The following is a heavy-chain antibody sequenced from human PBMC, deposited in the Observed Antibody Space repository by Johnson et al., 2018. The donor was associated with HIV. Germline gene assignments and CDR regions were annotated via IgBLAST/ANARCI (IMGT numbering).Heavy chain of an antibody. J-gene: IGHJ3*02. Sequence: VQLVESGGGLVQPGGSLRLSCAASGFTFSSYWMSWVRQAPGQGLECVANIKQDASEKYYVDSLKGRFTISSDKAKNSLYLQMNSLRAEDTAVYYCARDDTWGDAFDIWGQGTMVTVSS. D-gene: IGHD1-26*01. CDR2: IKQDASEK. CDR1: GFTFSSYW. V-gene: IGHV3-7*03. CDR3: ARDDTWGDAFDI.